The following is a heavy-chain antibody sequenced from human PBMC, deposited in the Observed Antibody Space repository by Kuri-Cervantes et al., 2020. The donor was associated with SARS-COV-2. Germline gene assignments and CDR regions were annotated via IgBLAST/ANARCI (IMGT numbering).Heavy chain of an antibody. CDR3: AKALEGGATSLYYYYYYMDV. D-gene: IGHD1-26*01. CDR2: ISSSSSYI. CDR1: GFTFSSYA. J-gene: IGHJ6*03. Sequence: GESLKISCAASGFTFSSYAMSWVRQAPGKGLEWVSSISSSSSYIYYADSVKGRFTISRDNAKNSLYLQMNSLRAEDTAVYYCAKALEGGATSLYYYYYYMDVWGKGTTVTVSS. V-gene: IGHV3-21*01.